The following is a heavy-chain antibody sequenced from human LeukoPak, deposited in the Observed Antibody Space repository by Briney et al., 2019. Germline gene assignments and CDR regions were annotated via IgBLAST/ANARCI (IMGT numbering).Heavy chain of an antibody. CDR2: IIPVFGTT. Sequence: SVKVSCKASGGTFSSYAVSWVRLTPGQGLEWLGGIIPVFGTTTYAQKFQAKVTMTADKSTNTAYLEISSLTSDDTAVYYCARCSPGDSSNFYAVLQXWGQGTQVTVXT. V-gene: IGHV1-69*06. J-gene: IGHJ4*02. D-gene: IGHD3-22*01. CDR3: ARCSPGDSSNFYAVLQX. CDR1: GGTFSSYA.